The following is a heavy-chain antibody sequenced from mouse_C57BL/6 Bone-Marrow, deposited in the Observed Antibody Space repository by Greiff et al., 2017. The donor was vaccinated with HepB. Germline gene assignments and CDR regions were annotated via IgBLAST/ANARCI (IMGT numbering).Heavy chain of an antibody. CDR3: ARRGWLPTLDY. J-gene: IGHJ2*01. V-gene: IGHV1-82*01. Sequence: VQVVESGPELVKPGASVKISCKASGYAFSSSWMNWVKQRPGKGLEWIGRIYPGDGDTNYNGKFKGKATLTADKSSSTAYMQLSSLTSEDSAVYFCARRGWLPTLDYWGQGTTLTVSS. D-gene: IGHD2-3*01. CDR2: IYPGDGDT. CDR1: GYAFSSSW.